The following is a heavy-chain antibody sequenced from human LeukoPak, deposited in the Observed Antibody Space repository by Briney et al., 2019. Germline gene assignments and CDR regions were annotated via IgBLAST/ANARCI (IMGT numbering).Heavy chain of an antibody. D-gene: IGHD6-6*01. J-gene: IGHJ2*01. CDR2: IYTSGST. Sequence: SETLSLTCTVSGGSISSYYWSWIRQPAGKGLEWIGRIYTSGSTNYNPSLKSRVTISVDTSKNQFSLKLSSVTAADTAVYYCAREEFPTSIAASEGFDLWGRGTLVTVSS. V-gene: IGHV4-4*07. CDR3: AREEFPTSIAASEGFDL. CDR1: GGSISSYY.